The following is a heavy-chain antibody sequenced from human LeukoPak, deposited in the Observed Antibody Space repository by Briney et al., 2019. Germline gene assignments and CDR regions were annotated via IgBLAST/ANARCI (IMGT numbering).Heavy chain of an antibody. D-gene: IGHD1-26*01. Sequence: RGESLKISCKGSGYSFTSYWIGWVRQMPGKGLEWMGIIYPGDSDTRYSPSFRGQVTISADKSISTAYLQWSSLKASDTAMYYCARSAEFYSGSYYGYFDYWGQGTLVTVSS. J-gene: IGHJ4*02. V-gene: IGHV5-51*01. CDR1: GYSFTSYW. CDR3: ARSAEFYSGSYYGYFDY. CDR2: IYPGDSDT.